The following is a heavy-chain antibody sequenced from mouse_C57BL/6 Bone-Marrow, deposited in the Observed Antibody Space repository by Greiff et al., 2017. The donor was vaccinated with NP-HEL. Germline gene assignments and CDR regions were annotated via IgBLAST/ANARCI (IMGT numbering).Heavy chain of an antibody. J-gene: IGHJ3*01. Sequence: VQLKQSGAELVRPGASVKLSCTASGFNIKDDYMHWVKQRPEQGLEWIGWIDPENGDTEYASKFQGKATITADTSSNTAYLQLSSLTSEDTAVYYCTFPPPDYGSSWFAYWGQGTLVTVSA. CDR3: TFPPPDYGSSWFAY. D-gene: IGHD1-1*01. CDR1: GFNIKDDY. V-gene: IGHV14-4*01. CDR2: IDPENGDT.